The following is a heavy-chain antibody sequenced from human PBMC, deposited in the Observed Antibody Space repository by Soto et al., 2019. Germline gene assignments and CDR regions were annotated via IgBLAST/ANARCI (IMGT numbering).Heavy chain of an antibody. CDR2: IIPIFGTA. Sequence: SVKVSCKASGGTFSSYAISWVRQAPGQGLEWMGGIIPIFGTANYAQKFQGRVTITADESTSTAYMELSSLRSEDTAVYYCARALEPYDILTGYFDYWGQGTLVTVSS. CDR1: GGTFSSYA. CDR3: ARALEPYDILTGYFDY. J-gene: IGHJ4*02. D-gene: IGHD3-9*01. V-gene: IGHV1-69*13.